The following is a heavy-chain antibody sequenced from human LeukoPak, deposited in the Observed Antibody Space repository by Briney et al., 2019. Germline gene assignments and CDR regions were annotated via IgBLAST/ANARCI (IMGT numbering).Heavy chain of an antibody. CDR1: GFKFDDYG. CDR2: INWNGGSR. CDR3: ARDRCSSTSCYNTPNWFDP. J-gene: IGHJ5*02. D-gene: IGHD2-2*02. V-gene: IGHV3-20*01. Sequence: GGSLSLSCAASGFKFDDYGMSWVRQVPGKGLEWVSVINWNGGSRGYAYSVKGRFTISRDNAKNSVYLQMNSLRSEDTAFYHCARDRCSSTSCYNTPNWFDPWGQGTLVTVSS.